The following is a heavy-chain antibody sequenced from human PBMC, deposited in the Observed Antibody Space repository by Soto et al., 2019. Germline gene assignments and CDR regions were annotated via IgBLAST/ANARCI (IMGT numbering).Heavy chain of an antibody. CDR2: ISGGGDGT. D-gene: IGHD2-21*02. CDR1: GFTFGNYA. Sequence: EVQLLESGGGLVQPGGSLRLSCAASGFTFGNYAMTWVRQAPGKGLEWVSTISGGGDGTFYADSVKGRFTISRDNSRNTVYLQMNSLRAEDTAVYYCAKKGLGSLTTYCNSGDCHYAFDIWGQGTMVTVSS. CDR3: AKKGLGSLTTYCNSGDCHYAFDI. J-gene: IGHJ3*02. V-gene: IGHV3-23*01.